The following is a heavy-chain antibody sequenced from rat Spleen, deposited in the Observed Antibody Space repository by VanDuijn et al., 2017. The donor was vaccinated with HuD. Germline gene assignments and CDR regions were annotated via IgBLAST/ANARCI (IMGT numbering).Heavy chain of an antibody. CDR3: ARLTTVAGFDY. Sequence: VQLVESGGGLVQPGKSLKLSCSVSGFTFSSYGMHWIRQAPGKGLDWVAYISSSSGTVYADAVKGRFTISRDNAKNTLYLQLNSLKSEDTAIYYCARLTTVAGFDYWGQGVMVTVSS. V-gene: IGHV5-62*01. J-gene: IGHJ2*01. CDR1: GFTFSSYG. CDR2: ISSSSGT. D-gene: IGHD1-8*01.